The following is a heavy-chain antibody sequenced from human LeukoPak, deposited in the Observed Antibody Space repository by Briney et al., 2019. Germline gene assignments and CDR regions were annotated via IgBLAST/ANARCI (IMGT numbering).Heavy chain of an antibody. V-gene: IGHV3-23*01. D-gene: IGHD6-19*01. CDR2: ISGSGGST. Sequence: GGSLRLSCAASGFTFSSYAMSWVRQAPGKGLEWVSAISGSGGSTYYADFVKGRFTISRDNSKNTLYLQMNSLRAEDTAVYYCAKVSLSKEWLVYYYYYMDVWGKGTTVTVSS. J-gene: IGHJ6*03. CDR3: AKVSLSKEWLVYYYYYMDV. CDR1: GFTFSSYA.